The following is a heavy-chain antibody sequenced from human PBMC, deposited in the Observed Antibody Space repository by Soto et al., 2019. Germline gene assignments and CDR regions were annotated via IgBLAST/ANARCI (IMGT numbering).Heavy chain of an antibody. J-gene: IGHJ6*02. CDR2: ISYDGSNK. CDR3: VAAAGNIYYYYGMDV. V-gene: IGHV3-30-3*01. D-gene: IGHD6-13*01. Sequence: ESGGGVVQPGRSLRLSCAASGFTFSSYAMHWVRQAPGKGLEWVAVISYDGSNKYYADSVKGRFTISRDNSKNTLYLQMNSLRAEDTAVYYCVAAAGNIYYYYGMDVWGQGTTVTVSS. CDR1: GFTFSSYA.